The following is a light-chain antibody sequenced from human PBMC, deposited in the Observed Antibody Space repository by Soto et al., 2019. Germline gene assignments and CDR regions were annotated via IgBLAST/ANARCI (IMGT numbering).Light chain of an antibody. V-gene: IGKV3-11*01. J-gene: IGKJ1*01. Sequence: EIVLTQSPATLSLSPGERATLSCRASQSVSSYLAWYQQKPCQAPRLLIYDASNRATGIPARFSGSGSGTDFTLTISSLEPEDFVIYYCQQRSNWPVTFGQGTKVEIK. CDR1: QSVSSY. CDR2: DAS. CDR3: QQRSNWPVT.